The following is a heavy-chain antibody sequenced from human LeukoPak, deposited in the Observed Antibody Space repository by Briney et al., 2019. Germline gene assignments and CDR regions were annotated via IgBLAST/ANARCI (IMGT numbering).Heavy chain of an antibody. V-gene: IGHV1-2*02. D-gene: IGHD2-2*02. CDR3: ARDQCSSTSCYRDY. Sequence: ASVKVSCKASGYTFTSYGISWVRQAPGQGLEWMGWINPNSGGTNYAQKFQGRVTMTRDTSISTAYMELSRLRSDDTAVYYCARDQCSSTSCYRDYWGQGTLVTVSS. J-gene: IGHJ4*02. CDR1: GYTFTSYG. CDR2: INPNSGGT.